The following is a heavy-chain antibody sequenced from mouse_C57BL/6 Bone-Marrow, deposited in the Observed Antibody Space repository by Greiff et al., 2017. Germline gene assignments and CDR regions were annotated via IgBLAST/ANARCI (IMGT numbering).Heavy chain of an antibody. CDR1: GFTFSSYG. CDR2: ISSGGSYT. D-gene: IGHD1-1*01. V-gene: IGHV5-6*02. Sequence: EVMLVESGGDLVKPGGSLKLSCAASGFTFSSYGMSWVRQTPDKRLEWVATISSGGSYTYYPDSVKGRFTISRDNAKNTLYLQMSRLKSEDTAMYYWARHTTGVGGLDYWGQGTTRTVSS. CDR3: ARHTTGVGGLDY. J-gene: IGHJ2*01.